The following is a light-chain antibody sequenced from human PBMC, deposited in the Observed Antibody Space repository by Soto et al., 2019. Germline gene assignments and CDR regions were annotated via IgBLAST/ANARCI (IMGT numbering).Light chain of an antibody. Sequence: QSVLTRPASVSGSPGQSITISCTGTSSDVGRYNYVSWYQQHPGKAPKLMIYEVSNRPSGVSNRFSASKSGNTASLTISGLQAEDEADYYCTSYTSSTTWVFGGGTKLTVL. J-gene: IGLJ3*02. CDR1: SSDVGRYNY. CDR2: EVS. V-gene: IGLV2-14*01. CDR3: TSYTSSTTWV.